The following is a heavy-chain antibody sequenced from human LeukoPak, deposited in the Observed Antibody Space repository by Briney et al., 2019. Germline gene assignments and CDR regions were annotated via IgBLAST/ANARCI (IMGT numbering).Heavy chain of an antibody. CDR2: IYYSGST. D-gene: IGHD4-11*01. J-gene: IGHJ6*02. CDR1: GGSVSSGSYY. Sequence: SETLSLTCTVSGGSVSSGSYYWSWIRQPPGKGLEWIGYIYYSGSTNYNPSLKSRVTISVDTSKNQFSLKLSSVTAADTAVYYCARVLRPLKSSTVTTFGMGYYYYGMDVWGQGATVTVSS. V-gene: IGHV4-61*01. CDR3: ARVLRPLKSSTVTTFGMGYYYYGMDV.